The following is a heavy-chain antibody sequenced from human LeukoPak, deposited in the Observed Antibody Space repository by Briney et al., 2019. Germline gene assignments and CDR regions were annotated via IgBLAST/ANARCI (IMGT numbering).Heavy chain of an antibody. J-gene: IGHJ6*03. D-gene: IGHD3-9*01. CDR2: IYYSGST. CDR1: GGSISSSSYY. CDR3: ARAPSYYDILTGYWGYYYYYMDV. Sequence: PSETLSLTCTVSGGSISSSSYYWGWIRQPPGKGLEWIGSIYYSGSTYYNPSLKSRVTISVDTSKNQFSLKLSSVTAADTAVYYCARAPSYYDILTGYWGYYYYYMDVWGKGTTVTVSS. V-gene: IGHV4-39*07.